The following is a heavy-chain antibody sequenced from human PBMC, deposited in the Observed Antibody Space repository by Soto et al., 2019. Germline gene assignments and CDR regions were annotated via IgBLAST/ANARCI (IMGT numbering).Heavy chain of an antibody. CDR2: IYYSGSP. CDR3: ARNRDYGDYVLLD. Sequence: TSETLSLTCTVSGGSISSYYWSWIRQPPGKGLEWIGYIYYSGSPNYNPSLKSRVTISVDTSKNQFSLKLSSVTAADTAVYYCARNRDYGDYVLLDWGQGTLVTVSS. V-gene: IGHV4-59*01. J-gene: IGHJ4*02. CDR1: GGSISSYY. D-gene: IGHD4-17*01.